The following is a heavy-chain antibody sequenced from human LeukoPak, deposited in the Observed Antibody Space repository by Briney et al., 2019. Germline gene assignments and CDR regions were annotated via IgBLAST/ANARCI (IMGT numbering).Heavy chain of an antibody. CDR3: ASVTYYYDSSGYFPGY. Sequence: GGSLRLSCAASGFTFSSYAMSWIRQAPGKGLEWVSYISSSGSTIYYADSVKGRFTISRDNAKNSLYLQMNSLRAEDTAVYYCASVTYYYDSSGYFPGYWGQGTLVTVSS. V-gene: IGHV3-11*01. CDR2: ISSSGSTI. J-gene: IGHJ4*02. D-gene: IGHD3-22*01. CDR1: GFTFSSYA.